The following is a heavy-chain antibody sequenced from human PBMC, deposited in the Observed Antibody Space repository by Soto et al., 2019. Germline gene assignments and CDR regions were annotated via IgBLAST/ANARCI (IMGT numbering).Heavy chain of an antibody. CDR3: ARDRPPATTVTTYGMDV. Sequence: SVKVSCKASGGTFSSYAISWVRQAPGQGLEWMGGIIPIFGTANYAQKFQGRVTITADESTSTAYMELSSLRSEDTAVYYCARDRPPATTVTTYGMDVWGKGTTVTVSS. CDR1: GGTFSSYA. D-gene: IGHD4-17*01. J-gene: IGHJ6*04. V-gene: IGHV1-69*13. CDR2: IIPIFGTA.